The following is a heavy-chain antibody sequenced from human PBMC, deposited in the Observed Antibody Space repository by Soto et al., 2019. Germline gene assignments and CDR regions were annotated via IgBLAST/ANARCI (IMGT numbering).Heavy chain of an antibody. Sequence: QVQIVQSGAEEKKPGASVKVSCKASGYIFTSYAINWVRQAPGQRLEWMGWINVGNGNTKYSQKFQGRVTITSDTSASKAYMELSSLRSEDTAVYYCARGYCSGGSCYSFDYWGHGTLVTVSS. CDR3: ARGYCSGGSCYSFDY. J-gene: IGHJ4*01. CDR1: GYIFTSYA. D-gene: IGHD2-15*01. V-gene: IGHV1-3*05. CDR2: INVGNGNT.